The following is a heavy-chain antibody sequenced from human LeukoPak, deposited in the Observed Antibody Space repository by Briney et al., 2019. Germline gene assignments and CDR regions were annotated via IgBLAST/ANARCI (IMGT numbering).Heavy chain of an antibody. CDR1: GGTFSSYA. D-gene: IGHD1-14*01. CDR3: ARVEAEPTARYYYYYYMDV. CDR2: IIPILGIA. Sequence: GASVKVSCKASGGTFSSYAISWVRQAPGQGLEWMGRIIPILGIANYAQKFQGRVTITADKSTSTAYMELSSLRSEDTAVYYCARVEAEPTARYYYYYYMDVWGKGTTVTVSS. J-gene: IGHJ6*03. V-gene: IGHV1-69*04.